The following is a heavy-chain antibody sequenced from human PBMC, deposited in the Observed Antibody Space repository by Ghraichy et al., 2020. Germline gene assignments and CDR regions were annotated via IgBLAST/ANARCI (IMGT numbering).Heavy chain of an antibody. J-gene: IGHJ4*02. CDR1: GFTLSDHY. V-gene: IGHV3-72*01. CDR2: SRNKARSSTT. D-gene: IGHD3-3*01. CDR3: TRGFWGGYRHYSGDC. Sequence: GGSLRLSCTASGFTLSDHYIDWVRQAPGKGLEWVGRSRNKARSSTTEYAASVKDRFTISRDDSENSLYLQMNSLKTEDTAVYYCTRGFWGGYRHYSGDCWGQGTLVTVSS.